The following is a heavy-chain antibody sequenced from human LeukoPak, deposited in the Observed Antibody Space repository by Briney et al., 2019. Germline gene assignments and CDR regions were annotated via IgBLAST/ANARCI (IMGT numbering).Heavy chain of an antibody. D-gene: IGHD1-1*01. CDR3: GVSPSPTGTERYY. CDR2: IYPTDSDA. V-gene: IGHV5-51*01. J-gene: IGHJ4*02. CDR1: GYTFTTYW. Sequence: GESLKISCKLSGYTFTTYWIGWVRQMPGKGLEWMGIIYPTDSDARYSPSFQGQVTISVDKSISTVYLQWNSLKASDSAMYYCGVSPSPTGTERYYWGQGTLVTVSS.